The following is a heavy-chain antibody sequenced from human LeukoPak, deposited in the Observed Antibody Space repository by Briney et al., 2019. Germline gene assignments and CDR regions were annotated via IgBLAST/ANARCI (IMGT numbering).Heavy chain of an antibody. CDR1: GYTFTSYY. CDR3: ARDHGSWYNCYYYYMDV. V-gene: IGHV1-46*04. D-gene: IGHD6-13*01. CDR2: INPSGGST. J-gene: IGHJ6*03. Sequence: ASVKVSCKASGYTFTSYYVHWVRPAPGQGLDWVGLINPSGGSTRYAQKSQGRVTMTRDTSTSTVYTELSSLRSEDTGVYYCARDHGSWYNCYYYYMDVWGKGTTVTVSS.